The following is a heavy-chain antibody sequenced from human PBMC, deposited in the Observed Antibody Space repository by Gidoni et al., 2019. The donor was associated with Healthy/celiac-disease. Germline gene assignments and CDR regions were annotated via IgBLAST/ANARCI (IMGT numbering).Heavy chain of an antibody. CDR2: INHSGST. CDR1: GGSFSGYY. J-gene: IGHJ6*02. D-gene: IGHD6-6*01. V-gene: IGHV4-34*01. Sequence: QVQLQQWGAGLLKPSETLSPTCAVYGGSFSGYYWSWIRQPPGKGLEWIGEINHSGSTNYNPSLKSRVTISVDTSKNQFSLKLSSVTAADTAVYYCARGLAAARPGRGYYYYGMDVWGQGTTVTVSS. CDR3: ARGLAAARPGRGYYYYGMDV.